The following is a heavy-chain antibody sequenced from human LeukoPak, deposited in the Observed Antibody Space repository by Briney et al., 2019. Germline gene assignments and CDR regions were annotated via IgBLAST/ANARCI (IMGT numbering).Heavy chain of an antibody. Sequence: GGSLRLSCAASGFTFSTYWMHWVRQAPGKGLVWVSRISSDGSSTNYADSVKGRFTISRDNAKNTLYLQINSLRAEDTAVYYCAGKWPLDYWGQGTLVTVSS. V-gene: IGHV3-74*01. CDR2: ISSDGSST. CDR1: GFTFSTYW. CDR3: AGKWPLDY. J-gene: IGHJ4*02. D-gene: IGHD5-12*01.